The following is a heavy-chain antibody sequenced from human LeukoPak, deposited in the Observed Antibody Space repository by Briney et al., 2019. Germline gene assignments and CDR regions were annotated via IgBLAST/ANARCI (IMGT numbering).Heavy chain of an antibody. Sequence: GGSLRLSCAASGFTLNNYAMSWVRQPPGKGLEWVSGISGSADIITYYADSVKGRFTISRDNSKNTLYLQMNSLRAEDTAVYYCAREGIAVAGTSWFDPWGQGTLVTVSS. V-gene: IGHV3-23*01. J-gene: IGHJ5*02. CDR1: GFTLNNYA. CDR3: AREGIAVAGTSWFDP. CDR2: ISGSADIIT. D-gene: IGHD6-19*01.